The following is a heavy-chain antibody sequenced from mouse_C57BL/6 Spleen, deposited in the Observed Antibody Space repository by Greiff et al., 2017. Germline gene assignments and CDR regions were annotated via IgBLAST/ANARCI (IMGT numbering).Heavy chain of an antibody. Sequence: VQLQQSGAELVMPGASVKLSCKASGYTFTSYWMHWVKQRPGQGLEWIGEIDPSDSYTNYNQKFKGKSTLTVDKSSSTAYMQLSSLTSEDSAVYYCARRDGYYVFDYWGQGTTLTVSS. D-gene: IGHD2-3*01. CDR2: IDPSDSYT. CDR3: ARRDGYYVFDY. CDR1: GYTFTSYW. V-gene: IGHV1-69*01. J-gene: IGHJ2*01.